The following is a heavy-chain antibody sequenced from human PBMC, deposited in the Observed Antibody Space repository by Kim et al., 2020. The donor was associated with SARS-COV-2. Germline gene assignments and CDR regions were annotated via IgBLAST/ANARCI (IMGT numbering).Heavy chain of an antibody. Sequence: SVKVSCKASGGTFSSYAISWVRQAPGQGLEWMGGIIPIFGTANYAQKFQGRVTITADESTSTAYMELSSLRSEDTAVYYCARGLIGPIVVVVAATDGYYYGMDVWGQGTTVTVSS. CDR1: GGTFSSYA. D-gene: IGHD2-15*01. CDR3: ARGLIGPIVVVVAATDGYYYGMDV. V-gene: IGHV1-69*13. J-gene: IGHJ6*02. CDR2: IIPIFGTA.